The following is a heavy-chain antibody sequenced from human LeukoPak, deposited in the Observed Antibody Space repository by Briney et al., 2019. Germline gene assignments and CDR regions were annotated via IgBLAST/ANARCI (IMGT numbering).Heavy chain of an antibody. CDR3: ARETHYYDSSGYYYFQH. CDR1: GFTFSSYS. CDR2: ISSSSNYI. Sequence: GGSLRLSCAASGFTFSSYSMNWVRQAPGKGLEWVSSISSSSNYIYYADSVKGRFTISRDNAKNSLNLQMNSLRAEDTAVYYCARETHYYDSSGYYYFQHWGQGTLVTVSS. J-gene: IGHJ1*01. D-gene: IGHD3-22*01. V-gene: IGHV3-21*01.